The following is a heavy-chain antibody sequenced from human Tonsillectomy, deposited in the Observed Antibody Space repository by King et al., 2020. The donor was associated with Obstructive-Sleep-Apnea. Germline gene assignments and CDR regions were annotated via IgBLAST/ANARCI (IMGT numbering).Heavy chain of an antibody. D-gene: IGHD3-3*01. CDR1: GFTFSSYW. V-gene: IGHV3-7*03. Sequence: VQLVESGGGLVQLGGSLRLSCAASGFTFSSYWMSWVRQAPGKGLEWVANIKQDGSEKYYVDSVKGRFTISRDNAKNSLYLQMNSLRAEDTAVYYCARNRRGGDFWSGYPDTLDYWGHGTLVTVSS. CDR3: ARNRRGGDFWSGYPDTLDY. CDR2: IKQDGSEK. J-gene: IGHJ4*01.